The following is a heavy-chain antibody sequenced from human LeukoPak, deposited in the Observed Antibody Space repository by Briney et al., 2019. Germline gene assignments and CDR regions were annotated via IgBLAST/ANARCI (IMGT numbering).Heavy chain of an antibody. CDR1: GFTFDDYG. J-gene: IGHJ4*02. V-gene: IGHV3-20*04. CDR3: ARGVYYYESSGYYILGY. D-gene: IGHD3-22*01. CDR2: INWNGGST. Sequence: PGGSLGLSCAASGFTFDDYGMSWVRQVPGKGLEWVSGINWNGGSTGYADSVKGRFTISRDNAKNSLYLQMNSLRAEDTALYYCARGVYYYESSGYYILGYWGKGTLVTVSS.